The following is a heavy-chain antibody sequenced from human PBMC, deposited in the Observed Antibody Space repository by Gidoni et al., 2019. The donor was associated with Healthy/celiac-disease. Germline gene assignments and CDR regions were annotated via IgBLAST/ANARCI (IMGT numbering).Heavy chain of an antibody. CDR3: TRPWGCSGGSCYVDYYYGMDV. CDR2: IRSKANSYAT. Sequence: EVQLVESGGGLVQPGGSLKLSWAASGFTFSGSAMPWVRQASGKGLGWVGRIRSKANSYATAYAASVKGRFTISRDDSKNTAYLQMNSLKTEDTAVYYCTRPWGCSGGSCYVDYYYGMDVWGQGTTVTVSS. J-gene: IGHJ6*02. V-gene: IGHV3-73*02. D-gene: IGHD2-15*01. CDR1: GFTFSGSA.